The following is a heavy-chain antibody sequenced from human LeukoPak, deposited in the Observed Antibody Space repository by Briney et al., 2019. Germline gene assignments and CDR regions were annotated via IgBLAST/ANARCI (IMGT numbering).Heavy chain of an antibody. V-gene: IGHV1-2*02. D-gene: IGHD1-14*01. J-gene: IGHJ4*02. Sequence: ASVKVSCKASGYTFTRYYIHWVRQAPGQGLEWMGWINPNSGDTNYAQKLQGRVTMTRDTSINTAYMELSRLRSDDTAVYYCARGRRNCSEEYYFDYWGQGTLVTVSS. CDR1: GYTFTRYY. CDR3: ARGRRNCSEEYYFDY. CDR2: INPNSGDT.